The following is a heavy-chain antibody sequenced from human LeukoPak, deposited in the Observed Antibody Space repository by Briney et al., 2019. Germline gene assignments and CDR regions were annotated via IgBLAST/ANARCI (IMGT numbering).Heavy chain of an antibody. CDR3: ARDRYCSSTSCYDPYYYYYYMDV. D-gene: IGHD2-2*01. V-gene: IGHV1-18*01. J-gene: IGHJ6*03. CDR1: GGTFSSYA. CDR2: ISAYNGNT. Sequence: ASVKVSCKASGGTFSSYAISWVRQAPGQGLEWMGWISAYNGNTNYAQKLQGRVTMTTDTSTSTAYMELRSLRSDDTAVYYCARDRYCSSTSCYDPYYYYYYMDVWGKGTTVTVSS.